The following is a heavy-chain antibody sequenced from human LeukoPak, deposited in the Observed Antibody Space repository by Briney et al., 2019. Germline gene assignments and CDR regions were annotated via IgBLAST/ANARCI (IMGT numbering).Heavy chain of an antibody. Sequence: ASVKVSCKASGGTFSSYAISWVRQAPGQGLEWMGRIIPILGIANYAQKFQGRVTITADKSTSTAYMELSSLRSEDTAVYYCARVPTGSGWYHSYWGQGTLVTVSS. CDR2: IIPILGIA. D-gene: IGHD6-19*01. V-gene: IGHV1-69*04. CDR3: ARVPTGSGWYHSY. J-gene: IGHJ4*02. CDR1: GGTFSSYA.